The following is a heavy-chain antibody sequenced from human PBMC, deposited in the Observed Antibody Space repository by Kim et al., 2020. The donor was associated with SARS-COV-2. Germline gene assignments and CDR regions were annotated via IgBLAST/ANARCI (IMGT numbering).Heavy chain of an antibody. D-gene: IGHD5-12*01. Sequence: SETLSLTCTVSGGSISSYYWSWIRQPPGKGLEWIGYIYYSGSTNYNPSLKSRVTISVDTSKNQFSLKLSSVTAADTAVYYCARDGYNGYGMDVWGQGTTV. CDR3: ARDGYNGYGMDV. J-gene: IGHJ6*02. CDR2: IYYSGST. CDR1: GGSISSYY. V-gene: IGHV4-59*13.